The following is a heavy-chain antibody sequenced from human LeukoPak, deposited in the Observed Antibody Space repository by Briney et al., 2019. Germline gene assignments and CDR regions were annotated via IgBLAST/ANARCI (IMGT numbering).Heavy chain of an antibody. CDR3: AKDFEAAFDI. J-gene: IGHJ3*02. V-gene: IGHV3-33*06. D-gene: IGHD3-9*01. CDR1: GFTFSSYG. CDR2: IWYDGSNK. Sequence: GGSLRLSCAASGFTFSSYGMHWVRQAPGKGLEWVAVIWYDGSNKYYADSVKGRFTISRDNSKNTLYLQMNSLRAGDTAVYYCAKDFEAAFDIWGQGTMVTVSS.